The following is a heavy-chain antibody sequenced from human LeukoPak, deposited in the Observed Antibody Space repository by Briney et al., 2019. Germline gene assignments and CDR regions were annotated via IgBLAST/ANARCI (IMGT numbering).Heavy chain of an antibody. V-gene: IGHV4-34*01. CDR2: INHSGST. Sequence: SETLSLTCAVYGGSFSGYYWSWIRQPPGKGLEWIGEINHSGSTNYNPSLKSRVTISVDTSKSQFSLKLSSVTAADTAVYYCARGQDYVWGSYRSNWFDPWGQGTLDTVSS. CDR1: GGSFSGYY. CDR3: ARGQDYVWGSYRSNWFDP. J-gene: IGHJ5*02. D-gene: IGHD3-16*02.